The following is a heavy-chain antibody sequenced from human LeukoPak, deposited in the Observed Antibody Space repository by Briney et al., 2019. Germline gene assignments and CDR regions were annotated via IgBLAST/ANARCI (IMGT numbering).Heavy chain of an antibody. CDR2: ISGSGGST. J-gene: IGHJ4*02. CDR3: GNPLGYFDY. V-gene: IGHV3-23*01. Sequence: GGSLRLSCAASRFIFSSYAMSWVRQAPGKGLEWVSAISGSGGSTYYADSVKGRSTISRDNSKNTLYLQMNSLRAEDTAVYYCGNPLGYFDYWGQGTLVTVSS. CDR1: RFIFSSYA.